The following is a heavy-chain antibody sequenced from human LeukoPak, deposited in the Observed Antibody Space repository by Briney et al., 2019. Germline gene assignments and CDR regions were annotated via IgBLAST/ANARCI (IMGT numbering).Heavy chain of an antibody. D-gene: IGHD3-16*01. CDR3: AKDIVPKTIYVPAFDY. Sequence: PGRSLRLSCAASGFTFDDYTMHWVRQAPGKGLEWVSLIIWAGGSTYYADSVKGRFTISRDNSKNSLYLQINSLRTEDTALYYCAKDIVPKTIYVPAFDYWGQGTLVTVSS. J-gene: IGHJ4*02. CDR2: IIWAGGST. CDR1: GFTFDDYT. V-gene: IGHV3-43*01.